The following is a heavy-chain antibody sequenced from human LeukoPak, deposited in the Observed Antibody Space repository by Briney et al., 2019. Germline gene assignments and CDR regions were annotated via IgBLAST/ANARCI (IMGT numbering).Heavy chain of an antibody. J-gene: IGHJ3*02. Sequence: PGGSLRLSCAASGFTFSSYGVHWVRQAPGKGLEWVAVIWYDGSNKYYADSVKGRFTISRDNSKNTLYLQMNSLRAEDTAVYYCAKDPNGDYVGAFDMWGPGTMVTVSS. D-gene: IGHD4-17*01. CDR3: AKDPNGDYVGAFDM. V-gene: IGHV3-33*06. CDR2: IWYDGSNK. CDR1: GFTFSSYG.